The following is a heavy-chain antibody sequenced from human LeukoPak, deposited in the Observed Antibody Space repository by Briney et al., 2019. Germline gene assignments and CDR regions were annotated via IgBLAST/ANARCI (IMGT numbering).Heavy chain of an antibody. J-gene: IGHJ6*03. CDR1: GGSISSYY. Sequence: SETLSLTCTVSGGSISSYYWSWIRQPPGKGLEWIGYIYYSGSTTYNPSLKSRVTISVDTSKNQFSLKLSSVTAADTAVYYCARGGGATRYYYYMDVWGKGTTVTISS. D-gene: IGHD1-26*01. CDR3: ARGGGATRYYYYMDV. CDR2: IYYSGST. V-gene: IGHV4-59*01.